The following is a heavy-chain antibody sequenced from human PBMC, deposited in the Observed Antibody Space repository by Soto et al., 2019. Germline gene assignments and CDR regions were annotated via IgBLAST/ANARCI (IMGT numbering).Heavy chain of an antibody. Sequence: QVQLVQSGAEVKKPGSSVRVSCKASGTIFSSYTISWARQAPGQGLEWIGRIIPIIGETNSAQKFQDRVTLTADKSTNTAYMELNSMRLEDTAVYYCARGLGGRMDDWGQGTTVTVSS. CDR3: ARGLGGRMDD. J-gene: IGHJ6*02. CDR2: IIPIIGET. D-gene: IGHD3-16*01. CDR1: GTIFSSYT. V-gene: IGHV1-69*08.